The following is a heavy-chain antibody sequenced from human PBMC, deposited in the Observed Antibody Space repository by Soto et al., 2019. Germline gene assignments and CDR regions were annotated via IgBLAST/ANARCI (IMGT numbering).Heavy chain of an antibody. J-gene: IGHJ4*02. D-gene: IGHD2-2*01. CDR1: GYTFTSYG. CDR2: ISAYNGNT. Sequence: GASVKVSCKASGYTFTSYGISWVRQAPGQGLEWMGWISAYNGNTNYAQRLQGRVTMTTDTSTSTAYMELRSLRSDDTAVYYCARVRAVVVPAAMMGNFDYCAQGTLVTVSS. V-gene: IGHV1-18*01. CDR3: ARVRAVVVPAAMMGNFDY.